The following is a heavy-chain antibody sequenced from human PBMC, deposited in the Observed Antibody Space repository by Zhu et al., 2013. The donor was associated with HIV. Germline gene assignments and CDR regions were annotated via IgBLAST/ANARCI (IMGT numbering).Heavy chain of an antibody. Sequence: QVQLVQSGAEVKKPGSSVKVSCKASGGTFSSYTISWVRQAPGQGLEWMGGIIPIFGTANYAQKFQGRVTITADESTSTAYMELSSLRSEDTAVYYCARVGGYDFWSANMPIRGSYYYYGMDVWGQGTTVTVSS. CDR2: IIPIFGTA. V-gene: IGHV1-69*12. J-gene: IGHJ6*02. CDR1: GGTFSSYT. CDR3: ARVGGYDFWSANMPIRGSYYYYGMDV. D-gene: IGHD3-3*01.